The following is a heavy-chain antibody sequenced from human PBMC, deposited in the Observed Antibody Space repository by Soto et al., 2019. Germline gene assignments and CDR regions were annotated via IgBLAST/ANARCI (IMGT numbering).Heavy chain of an antibody. V-gene: IGHV3-9*01. CDR1: GFTFDDYA. Sequence: EVQLVESGGGLVQPGRSLRLSCAASGFTFDDYAMHWVRQAPGKGLEWVSGISWNSGSIGYADSVKGRFTISRDNAKNSLYLQMNSLRAEDTALYYCAKVVGSYGNFDYWGQGTLVTVSS. CDR2: ISWNSGSI. D-gene: IGHD5-18*01. CDR3: AKVVGSYGNFDY. J-gene: IGHJ4*02.